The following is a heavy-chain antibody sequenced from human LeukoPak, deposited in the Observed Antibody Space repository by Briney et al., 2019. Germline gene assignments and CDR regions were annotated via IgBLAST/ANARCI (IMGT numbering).Heavy chain of an antibody. V-gene: IGHV4-39*01. CDR2: IYSSGNT. CDR1: GASISTTNYY. Sequence: PSETLSLTCTVSGASISTTNYYWGWIRQPPGRDLDWIGSIYSSGNTYYNPSLESRVTISVDTSKNQLSLKLTSATAADTSVYYCARHSGLRSPFDPWGQGTLVTVSS. D-gene: IGHD3-3*01. CDR3: ARHSGLRSPFDP. J-gene: IGHJ5*02.